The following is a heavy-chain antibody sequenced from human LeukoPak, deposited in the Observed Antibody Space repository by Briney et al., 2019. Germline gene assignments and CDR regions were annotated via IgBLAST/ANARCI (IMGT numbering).Heavy chain of an antibody. CDR2: IIPILGIA. CDR1: GGTFSSYA. J-gene: IGHJ4*02. D-gene: IGHD3-9*01. CDR3: ARESRDILTGYSLWD. Sequence: SVKVSCKASGGTFSSYAISWVRQAPGQGLEWMGRIIPILGIANYAQKFQGRVTITADKSTSTAYMELSSLRSEDTAVYYCARESRDILTGYSLWDWGQGTLVAVSS. V-gene: IGHV1-69*04.